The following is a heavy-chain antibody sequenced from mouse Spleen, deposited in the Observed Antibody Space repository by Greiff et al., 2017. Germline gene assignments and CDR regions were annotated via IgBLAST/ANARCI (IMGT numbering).Heavy chain of an antibody. J-gene: IGHJ3*01. CDR2: ISSGGSYT. V-gene: IGHV5-9-3*01. Sequence: EVNVVESGGGLVKPGGSLKLSCAASGFTFSSYAMSWVRQTPEKRLEWVATISSGGSYTYYPDSVKGRFTISRDNAKNTLYLQMSSLRSEDTAMYYCARQGLYGNYFAYWGQGTLVTVSA. CDR1: GFTFSSYA. CDR3: ARQGLYGNYFAY. D-gene: IGHD2-10*02.